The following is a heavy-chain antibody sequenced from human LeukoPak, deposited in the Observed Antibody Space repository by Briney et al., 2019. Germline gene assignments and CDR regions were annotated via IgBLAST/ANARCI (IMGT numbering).Heavy chain of an antibody. Sequence: SETLSLTCTVSGGSVSSGSYYWSWIRQPPGKGLEWIGYIYYSGSTNYNPSLKSRVTISVDTSKNQFSLSLSSVTDTAVYYCVIFIMGTTTTDYWGQGTLVTVSS. CDR1: GGSVSSGSYY. CDR2: IYYSGST. J-gene: IGHJ4*02. CDR3: VIFIMGTTTTDY. D-gene: IGHD1-26*01. V-gene: IGHV4-61*01.